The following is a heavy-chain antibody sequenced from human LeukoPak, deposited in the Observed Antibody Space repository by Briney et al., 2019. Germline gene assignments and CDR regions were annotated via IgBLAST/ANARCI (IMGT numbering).Heavy chain of an antibody. D-gene: IGHD3-3*02. J-gene: IGHJ3*01. V-gene: IGHV1-69*01. CDR1: GGSFSDYP. CDR3: VRPDRIFGVPAAFDA. Sequence: SVKVSCRASGGSFSDYPINWVRQAPGQGLEWLGGIVPKYSASNYAQAFQGRVTITADESTNTVYMEMSGLRPDDTAVYYCVRPDRIFGVPAAFDAWGQGTLVAVSS. CDR2: IVPKYSAS.